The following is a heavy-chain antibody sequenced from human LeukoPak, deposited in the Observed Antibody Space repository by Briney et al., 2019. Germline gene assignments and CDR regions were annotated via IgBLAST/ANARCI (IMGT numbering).Heavy chain of an antibody. CDR2: INTDGSGT. CDR3: TREYTTSSRRYFDY. J-gene: IGHJ4*02. Sequence: PGGSLRLSCAASGFTFSSYSMNWVRQAPGKGLEWVSRINTDGSGTNYADSVKGRFTSSRDNAKNTLYLQMNSLRAEDTAVYYCTREYTTSSRRYFDYWGQGTLVTVSS. D-gene: IGHD6-6*01. V-gene: IGHV3-74*01. CDR1: GFTFSSYS.